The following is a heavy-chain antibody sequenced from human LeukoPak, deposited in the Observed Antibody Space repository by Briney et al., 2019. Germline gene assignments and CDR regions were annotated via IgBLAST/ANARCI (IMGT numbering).Heavy chain of an antibody. CDR1: QFTFNTHW. D-gene: IGHD2-15*01. V-gene: IGHV3-7*01. CDR3: ARVLAGRCNGSPCYPVFDF. CDR2: IKQDGSDE. Sequence: GEYLRLSCVGSQFTFNTHWMSWVRQAPGKGLELVANIKQDGSDEYYVDSVKGRFTISRENAKNSLFLQMNSLRVDDTAVYYCARVLAGRCNGSPCYPVFDFWGQGTLVTVSS. J-gene: IGHJ4*02.